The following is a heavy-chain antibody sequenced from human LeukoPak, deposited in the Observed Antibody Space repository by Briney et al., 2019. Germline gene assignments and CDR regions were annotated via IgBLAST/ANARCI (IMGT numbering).Heavy chain of an antibody. Sequence: SETLSLTCTVSGGSISSYYWNWIRQPPGKGLEWIGYIFYSGRTSYNPSLKSRVTLSVDTSKNQFSLKLSSVTAADTAVYYCARGGYYGSGNDFRFDPWGQGTLVTVSS. J-gene: IGHJ5*02. CDR3: ARGGYYGSGNDFRFDP. CDR2: IFYSGRT. D-gene: IGHD3-10*01. V-gene: IGHV4-59*01. CDR1: GGSISSYY.